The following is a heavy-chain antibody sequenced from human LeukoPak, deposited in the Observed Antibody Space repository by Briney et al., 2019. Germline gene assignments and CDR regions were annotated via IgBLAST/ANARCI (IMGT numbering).Heavy chain of an antibody. D-gene: IGHD4-17*01. J-gene: IGHJ3*01. CDR3: AKDPNGDYVGAFDF. V-gene: IGHV3-23*01. Sequence: GGSLRLSCAASRFTFSSYAMIWVRQAPGKGLEWVSAIFADGGDRYADSVKGRFTISRDNSKNTLYLQMNSLTAEDTAVYYCAKDPNGDYVGAFDFGGQGTMVTVSA. CDR1: RFTFSSYA. CDR2: IFADGGD.